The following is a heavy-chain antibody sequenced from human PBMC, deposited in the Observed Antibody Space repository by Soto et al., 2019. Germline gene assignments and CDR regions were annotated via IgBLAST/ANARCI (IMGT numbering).Heavy chain of an antibody. J-gene: IGHJ5*02. CDR2: ISYDESHR. D-gene: IGHD6-19*01. Sequence: QMQLVQSGGGVVQPGRSLRLACSASVFTFNSYGMHWVRQSPGKGLEWVALISYDESHRDYADSVKGRFTISRDNSENTLYLQMSSLRVDDTAVYFCAKERNSGWSNGFDPWGQGTLVTVSS. CDR1: VFTFNSYG. V-gene: IGHV3-30*18. CDR3: AKERNSGWSNGFDP.